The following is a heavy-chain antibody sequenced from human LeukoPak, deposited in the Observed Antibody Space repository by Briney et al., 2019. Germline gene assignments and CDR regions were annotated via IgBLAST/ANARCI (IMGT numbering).Heavy chain of an antibody. V-gene: IGHV3-23*01. CDR2: ISGLGDRT. D-gene: IGHD1-1*01. J-gene: IGHJ4*02. CDR1: GFSFSSYA. Sequence: GGSLRLSCAASGFSFSSYAMTWARQIPGQGLEWVSPISGLGDRTYYADSVKGRFTISRDNSKNTLYLQMNSLRDEDTAVYYCARDHRGDNYPNPDSWGQGTLVTVSS. CDR3: ARDHRGDNYPNPDS.